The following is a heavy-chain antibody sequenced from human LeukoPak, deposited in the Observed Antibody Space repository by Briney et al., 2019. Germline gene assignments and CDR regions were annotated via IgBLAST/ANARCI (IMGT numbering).Heavy chain of an antibody. CDR1: GGSISSGNYY. Sequence: SETLSLTCTVSGGSISSGNYYWSWIHQPPGKGLEWIGYIYYSGSTYYNPSLKSRVTISVDTSKNQFSLKLSSVTAADTAVYYCARGAMVRGVTTYYFDYWGQGTLVTVSS. CDR2: IYYSGST. J-gene: IGHJ4*02. D-gene: IGHD3-10*01. V-gene: IGHV4-30-4*01. CDR3: ARGAMVRGVTTYYFDY.